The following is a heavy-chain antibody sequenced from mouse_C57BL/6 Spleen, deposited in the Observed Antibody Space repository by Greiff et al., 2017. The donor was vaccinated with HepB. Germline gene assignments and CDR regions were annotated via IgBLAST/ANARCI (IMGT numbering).Heavy chain of an antibody. CDR1: GFTFSSYT. CDR3: ATLWLRTNYFDY. Sequence: VHLVEPGGGLVKPGGSLKLSCAASGFTFSSYTMSWVRQTPQKRLEWVANISGGGGNTYYPDSVKGRFTIYRDNAKNTLYLQMYSLRSEDTALYYCATLWLRTNYFDYWGQGTTLTVSS. V-gene: IGHV5-9*04. D-gene: IGHD2-2*01. J-gene: IGHJ2*01. CDR2: ISGGGGNT.